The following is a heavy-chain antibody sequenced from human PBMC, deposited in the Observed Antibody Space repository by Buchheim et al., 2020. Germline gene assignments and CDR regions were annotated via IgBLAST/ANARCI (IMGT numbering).Heavy chain of an antibody. CDR1: GGSISSGGYS. CDR3: ARDGRPLWFRDRWFDP. D-gene: IGHD3-10*01. V-gene: IGHV4-30-2*01. Sequence: QLQLQESGSGLVKPSQTLSLTCAVSGGSISSGGYSWSWLRQPPGKGLEWIGYIYHSGSNYYNPSLKSSVTISVDRSQNQFSLKLSSVTAADTAVYYCARDGRPLWFRDRWFDPWGQGTL. CDR2: IYHSGSN. J-gene: IGHJ5*02.